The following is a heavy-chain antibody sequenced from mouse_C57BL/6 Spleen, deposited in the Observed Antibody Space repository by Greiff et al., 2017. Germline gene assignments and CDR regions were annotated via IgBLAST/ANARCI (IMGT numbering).Heavy chain of an antibody. D-gene: IGHD4-1*01. J-gene: IGHJ3*01. CDR3: ARLGRKFAY. CDR1: GYTFTDYN. Sequence: VQLQQPGPELVKPGASVKIPCKASGYTFTDYNMDWVKQSHGKSLEWIGDINPNNGGTIYNQKFKGKATLTVDKSSSTAYMELRSLTSEDTAVYYCARLGRKFAYWGQGTLVTVSA. V-gene: IGHV1-18*01. CDR2: INPNNGGT.